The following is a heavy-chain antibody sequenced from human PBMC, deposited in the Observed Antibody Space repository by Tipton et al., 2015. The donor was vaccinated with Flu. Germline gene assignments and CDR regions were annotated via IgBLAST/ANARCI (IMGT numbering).Heavy chain of an antibody. CDR1: GYAFSRHI. J-gene: IGHJ5*02. Sequence: QVQLVQSGAEVRETGASVKLSCKASGYAFSRHIITWVRQAPGQGLEWMGWISSYTGDTKYAQKFQARVTMTTDASTSTAYMELRGLRSDDTALYYCIRDRVQGEVVIPPTPVGDHWGQGTLVTVSS. V-gene: IGHV1-18*04. D-gene: IGHD2-15*01. CDR3: IRDRVQGEVVIPPTPVGDH. CDR2: ISSYTGDT.